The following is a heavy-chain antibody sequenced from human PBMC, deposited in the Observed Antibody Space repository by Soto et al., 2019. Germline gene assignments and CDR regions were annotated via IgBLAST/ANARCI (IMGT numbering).Heavy chain of an antibody. J-gene: IGHJ4*02. CDR2: IIPIFGTA. D-gene: IGHD1-26*01. Sequence: SVKVSCKASGGTFSSYAISWVRQAPGQGLEWMGGIIPIFGTANYAQKSQGRVTITADKSTSTAYMELSSLRSEDTAVYYCAREGSGSPDLAYWGQGTLVTVSS. CDR1: GGTFSSYA. CDR3: AREGSGSPDLAY. V-gene: IGHV1-69*06.